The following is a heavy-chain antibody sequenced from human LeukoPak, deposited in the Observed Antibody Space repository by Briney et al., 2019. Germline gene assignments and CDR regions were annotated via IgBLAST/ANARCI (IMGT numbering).Heavy chain of an antibody. D-gene: IGHD3-9*01. J-gene: IGHJ3*02. V-gene: IGHV1-69*04. CDR3: ARDRLYYDILTGHRRDAFDI. CDR1: GGTFSSYA. CDR2: IIPIFGIA. Sequence: SVKVSCKASGGTFSSYAISWVRQAPGQGLEWMGRIIPIFGIANYAQKFQGRVTMTTDTSTSTAYMELRSLRSDDTAVYYCARDRLYYDILTGHRRDAFDIWGQGTMVTVSS.